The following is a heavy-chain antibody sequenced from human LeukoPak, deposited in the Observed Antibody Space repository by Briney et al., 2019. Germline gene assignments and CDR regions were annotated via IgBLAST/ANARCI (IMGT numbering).Heavy chain of an antibody. Sequence: SSETLSLTCTVSGGSISSSSYYWGWIRQPPGKGLEWIGSIYYSGSTYYNPSLKSRVPISVDTSKNQFSLKLSSVTAADTAVYYCATLWFGELLEYYFDYWGQGTLVTVSS. J-gene: IGHJ4*02. D-gene: IGHD3-10*01. CDR3: ATLWFGELLEYYFDY. CDR1: GGSISSSSYY. CDR2: IYYSGST. V-gene: IGHV4-39*07.